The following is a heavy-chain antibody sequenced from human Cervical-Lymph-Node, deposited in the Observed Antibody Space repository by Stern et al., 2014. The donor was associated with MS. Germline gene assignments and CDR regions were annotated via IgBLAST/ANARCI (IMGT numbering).Heavy chain of an antibody. Sequence: QVQLQESGPGLVKPSETLSLTCTVSGGAVSDYYWTWIRQRPGKGLEWIGYISDTGTTNYNPSLHSRVTITLDTSQNQVSLRLRSVTAADTAVYYCARDPSTTASDWFFYLWGRGSLVTVSS. CDR1: GGAVSDYY. CDR3: ARDPSTTASDWFFYL. J-gene: IGHJ2*01. D-gene: IGHD2-21*02. V-gene: IGHV4-59*02. CDR2: ISDTGTT.